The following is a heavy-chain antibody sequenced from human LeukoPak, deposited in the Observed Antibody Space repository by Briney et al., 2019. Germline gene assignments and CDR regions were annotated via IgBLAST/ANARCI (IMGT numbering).Heavy chain of an antibody. CDR2: IGTSSTTI. CDR1: GFTFSSYT. J-gene: IGHJ6*02. Sequence: GGSLRLSCAASGFTFSSYTMNWVRQPPGKGLEWVSNIGTSSTTIYYADSVKGRFTISRDNAKNSLYLQMNSLRSDDTAVYYCARVYSSVPRYYYYGMDVWGQGTTVTVSS. V-gene: IGHV3-48*01. D-gene: IGHD6-19*01. CDR3: ARVYSSVPRYYYYGMDV.